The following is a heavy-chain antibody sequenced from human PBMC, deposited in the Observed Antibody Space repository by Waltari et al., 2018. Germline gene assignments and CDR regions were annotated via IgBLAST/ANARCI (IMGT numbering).Heavy chain of an antibody. CDR2: IIPIFGTA. CDR3: ARAMPTGTTNWFDP. CDR1: GGTFSRYA. V-gene: IGHV1-69*01. J-gene: IGHJ5*02. D-gene: IGHD1-7*01. Sequence: QVQLVQSGAEVTKPGSSVKVSCKASGGTFSRYAIRCVRQAPGQGLEWMGGIIPIFGTANYAQKFQGRVTITADESTSTAYMELSSLRSEDTAVYYCARAMPTGTTNWFDPWGQGTLVTVSS.